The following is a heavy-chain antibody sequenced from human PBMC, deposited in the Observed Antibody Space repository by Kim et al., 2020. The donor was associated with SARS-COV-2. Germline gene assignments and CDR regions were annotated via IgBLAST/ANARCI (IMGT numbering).Heavy chain of an antibody. CDR2: IRSNAYGGTT. J-gene: IGHJ5*02. Sequence: GGSLRLSCSASGFTLGDYAMSWVRQAPGKGLEWIGFIRSNAYGGTTEYAASVKGRFTISRDDSKSIAYLQMNSLKTEDTAVYYCTRDGYSSGWYISGPWGQGTLVTVSS. CDR1: GFTLGDYA. D-gene: IGHD6-19*01. CDR3: TRDGYSSGWYISGP. V-gene: IGHV3-49*04.